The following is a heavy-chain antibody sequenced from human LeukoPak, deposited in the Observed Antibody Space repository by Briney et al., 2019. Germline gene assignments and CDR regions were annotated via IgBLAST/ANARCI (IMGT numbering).Heavy chain of an antibody. J-gene: IGHJ3*02. V-gene: IGHV3-48*04. D-gene: IGHD6-13*01. CDR3: ARDFIAAALDAFDI. Sequence: GGSLRLSCAAPGFTFSSYSMNWVRQAPGKGLEWVSYISSSSSTIYYADCVKGRFTISRDNAKNSLYLQMNSLRAEDTAVYYCARDFIAAALDAFDIWGQGTMVTVSS. CDR2: ISSSSSTI. CDR1: GFTFSSYS.